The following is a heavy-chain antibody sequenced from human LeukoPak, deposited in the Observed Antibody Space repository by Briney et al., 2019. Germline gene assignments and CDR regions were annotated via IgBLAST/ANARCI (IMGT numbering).Heavy chain of an antibody. V-gene: IGHV3-53*04. CDR3: AKTTAGYSSGRYLGWPIDY. CDR1: GFTVSSNY. D-gene: IGHD6-19*01. Sequence: GGSLRLSCAASGFTVSSNYMSWVRQAPGKGLEWVSVIYSGGSTYYADSVKGRFTISRHNSKNTLYLQMNSLRAEDTAVYYCAKTTAGYSSGRYLGWPIDYWGQGTLVTVSS. CDR2: IYSGGST. J-gene: IGHJ4*02.